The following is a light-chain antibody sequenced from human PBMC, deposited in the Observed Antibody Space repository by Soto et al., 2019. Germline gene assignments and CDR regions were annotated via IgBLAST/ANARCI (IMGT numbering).Light chain of an antibody. V-gene: IGKV2-30*02. CDR3: MQGTHWPRT. J-gene: IGKJ1*01. CDR1: QSLVHSNGNTY. CDR2: KVS. Sequence: DVVMTQSPLSLPVTLGQPASISCRSSQSLVHSNGNTYLNWFQQRPGQSPRRLIYKVSIRDSGVPDRFSGSGSGTDFTLKISRVEAVDVGVYYCMQGTHWPRTFGQGTKVEIK.